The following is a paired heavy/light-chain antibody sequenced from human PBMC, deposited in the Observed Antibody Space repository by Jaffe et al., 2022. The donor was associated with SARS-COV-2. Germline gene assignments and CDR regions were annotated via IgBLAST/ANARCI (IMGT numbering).Heavy chain of an antibody. CDR2: IKEDGRET. J-gene: IGHJ4*02. V-gene: IGHV3-7*01. CDR1: GFTFRDYW. Sequence: EVQLMESGGGLVHPGESLRLSCAVSGFTFRDYWMSWVRQAPGKGLECVANIKEDGRETHYVDSVKGRFTISRDNARNSLYLQMSSLRAEDTAVYYCARDGPGIVEFDYWGQGTLVIVSS. D-gene: IGHD3-10*01. CDR3: ARDGPGIVEFDY.
Light chain of an antibody. J-gene: IGKJ2*01. CDR3: QQYNNWPRT. Sequence: EIVMTQSPATLSVSPGERATLSCRASQSVSSKLAWYQQKSGQAPRLLIYGASTRATGIPARFSGSGSGTEFTLTISSLQSEDFAVYYCQQYNNWPRTFGQGTKLEIK. CDR1: QSVSSK. V-gene: IGKV3-15*01. CDR2: GAS.